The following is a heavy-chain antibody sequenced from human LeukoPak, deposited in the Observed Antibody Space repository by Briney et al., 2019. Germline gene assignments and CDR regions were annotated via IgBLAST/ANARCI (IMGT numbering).Heavy chain of an antibody. CDR1: GGSISSYY. J-gene: IGHJ4*02. D-gene: IGHD4-23*01. V-gene: IGHV4-59*01. CDR3: ATYGGNSGPLFDY. Sequence: SETLSLTCTVSGGSISSYYWSWIRQPPGKGLEWIGYIYYSGSTNYNPSLESRVTISVDTSKNQFSPKLSSVTAADTAVYYCATYGGNSGPLFDYWGQGTLVTVSS. CDR2: IYYSGST.